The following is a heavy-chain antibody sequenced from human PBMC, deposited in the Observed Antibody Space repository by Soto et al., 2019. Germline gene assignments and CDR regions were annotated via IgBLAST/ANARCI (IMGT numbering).Heavy chain of an antibody. Sequence: WGSLRLSCAASGFTFSSYSINWVRQAPGKGLEWVSSISSSSSYIYYADSVKGRFTISRDNAKNSLYLQMNSLRAEDTAVYYCARDYYDSSGYLAPLDYWGQGTLVTVSS. CDR3: ARDYYDSSGYLAPLDY. CDR2: ISSSSSYI. J-gene: IGHJ4*02. D-gene: IGHD3-22*01. CDR1: GFTFSSYS. V-gene: IGHV3-21*01.